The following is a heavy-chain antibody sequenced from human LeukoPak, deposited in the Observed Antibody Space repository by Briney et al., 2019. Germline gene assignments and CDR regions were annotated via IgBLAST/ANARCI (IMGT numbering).Heavy chain of an antibody. CDR2: IRSTANGYAT. J-gene: IGHJ4*02. D-gene: IGHD6-13*01. CDR1: GFTFSGSA. V-gene: IGHV3-73*01. Sequence: GGSLRLSCAASGFTFSGSALHWVRQASGKGLEWVGRIRSTANGYATAYAASVKGRFTISRDNAKNSLYLQMNSLRAEDTAVYYCARDRSSSSWYVVFDYWGQGTLVTVSS. CDR3: ARDRSSSSWYVVFDY.